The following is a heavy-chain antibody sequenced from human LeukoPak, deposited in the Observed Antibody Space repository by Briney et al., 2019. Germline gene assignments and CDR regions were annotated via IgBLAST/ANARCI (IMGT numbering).Heavy chain of an antibody. Sequence: SQTLSLTCAISGDSLSRNSVAWNWIRQSPSRGLEWLGRTYYRSKWYNDYAVSVVSRITITPDTSKNQFSLQLNSVTPEDTAVYYCARSERLTYFDYWGQGTLVTVSS. V-gene: IGHV6-1*01. CDR3: ARSERLTYFDY. J-gene: IGHJ4*02. CDR1: GDSLSRNSVA. D-gene: IGHD2-21*02. CDR2: TYYRSKWYN.